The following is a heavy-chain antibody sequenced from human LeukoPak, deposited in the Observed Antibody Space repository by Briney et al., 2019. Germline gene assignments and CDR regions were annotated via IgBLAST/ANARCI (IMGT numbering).Heavy chain of an antibody. J-gene: IGHJ4*02. Sequence: GRSLRLSCVGSGFTFDDYALHWVRQAPGKGLEWVAGISWDSQTRDYAYSVRSRFTISRDNAKNSLCLQMESLTTDDTAFYYCAKDTEQWLVHVYSWGQGTRVTVSS. CDR3: AKDTEQWLVHVYS. CDR2: ISWDSQTR. CDR1: GFTFDDYA. D-gene: IGHD6-19*01. V-gene: IGHV3-9*01.